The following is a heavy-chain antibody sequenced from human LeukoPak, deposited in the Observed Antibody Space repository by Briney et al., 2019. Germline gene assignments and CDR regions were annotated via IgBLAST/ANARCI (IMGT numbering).Heavy chain of an antibody. V-gene: IGHV4-59*12. Sequence: SETLSLTCTVSGGSMTNYYWSWIRQTPRKGLEWMGYIFYTGNTDYNPSLKSRLTISVDTSKNQFSLKLSSVTAADTAVYYCARDALSGCSGGSCYGWFDPWGQGTLVTVSS. D-gene: IGHD2-15*01. CDR2: IFYTGNT. J-gene: IGHJ5*02. CDR1: GGSMTNYY. CDR3: ARDALSGCSGGSCYGWFDP.